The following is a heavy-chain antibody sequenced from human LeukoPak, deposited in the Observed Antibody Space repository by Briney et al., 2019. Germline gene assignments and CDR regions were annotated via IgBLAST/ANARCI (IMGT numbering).Heavy chain of an antibody. D-gene: IGHD3-9*01. CDR3: THRAGLSGSFDWYGLDV. Sequence: SGPTLVKPTETVTLTCTFSGFSLTSRGVGVVWIRQPPGKALEWVAVIYWDDDKRYSPSLKNRLSISKDIYTNLVVLTMTNMDPEDTATYYCTHRAGLSGSFDWYGLDVWGQGLTVTVSS. V-gene: IGHV2-5*02. CDR2: IYWDDDK. CDR1: GFSLTSRGVG. J-gene: IGHJ6*02.